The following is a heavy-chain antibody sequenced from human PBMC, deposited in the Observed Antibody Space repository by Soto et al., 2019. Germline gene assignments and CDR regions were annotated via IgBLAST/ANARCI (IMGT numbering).Heavy chain of an antibody. CDR2: IYYCGST. CDR3: ARAMVVTQNWFDP. D-gene: IGHD2-21*02. J-gene: IGHJ5*02. V-gene: IGHV4-30-4*01. CDR1: GGSISSGDYY. Sequence: QVQLQESGPGLVKPSQTLSLTCTVSGGSISSGDYYWSWIRQPPGMGLEWIGYIYYCGSTYYNPSLKSRVTISVDTSKNQFSLKLSSVTAADTAVYYCARAMVVTQNWFDPWGQGTPVTVSS.